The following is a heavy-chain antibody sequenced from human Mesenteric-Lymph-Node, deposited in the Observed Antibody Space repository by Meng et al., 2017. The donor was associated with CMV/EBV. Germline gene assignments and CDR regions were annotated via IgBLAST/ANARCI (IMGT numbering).Heavy chain of an antibody. J-gene: IGHJ4*02. CDR2: LYTFGTT. CDR3: AREKFCTPACSSVFDH. V-gene: IGHV3-53*01. Sequence: GESLKISCAAFGLSVSDNYMSWVRQAPGKGLEWVAGLYTFGTTSYADSVKGRFTFSRDSSKNTLYLQMDSLRAEDTAVYYCAREKFCTPACSSVFDHWGQGTLVTVSS. D-gene: IGHD2-8*01. CDR1: GLSVSDNY.